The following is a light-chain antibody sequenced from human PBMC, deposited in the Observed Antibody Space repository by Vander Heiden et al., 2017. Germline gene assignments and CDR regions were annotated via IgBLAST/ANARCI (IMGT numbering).Light chain of an antibody. CDR3: QQYNNWPPLT. V-gene: IGKV3-15*01. CDR1: QRFSSN. Sequence: EIVIPQSPATLSVSPGERDTLSCRASQRFSSNLAWYQQKPGQTPRLLICGASTRATSIPARLSGSGSGTEFTLTISSLQSEDVAVYYCQQYNNWPPLTFGGGTKVEIK. J-gene: IGKJ4*01. CDR2: GAS.